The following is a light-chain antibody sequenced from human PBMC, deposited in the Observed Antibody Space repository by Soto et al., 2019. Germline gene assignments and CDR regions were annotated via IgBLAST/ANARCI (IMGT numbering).Light chain of an antibody. CDR2: GNS. Sequence: QSALTQPPSVSGAPGQRVTISCTGSSSNIGAGYDVHWYQQLPGTATKLLNYGNSNRPSGVPDRFSGSKSGTSASLAINGLQAEDEADYYCQSYDSSLSGFYVFGTGTKVTVL. CDR1: SSNIGAGYD. V-gene: IGLV1-40*01. CDR3: QSYDSSLSGFYV. J-gene: IGLJ1*01.